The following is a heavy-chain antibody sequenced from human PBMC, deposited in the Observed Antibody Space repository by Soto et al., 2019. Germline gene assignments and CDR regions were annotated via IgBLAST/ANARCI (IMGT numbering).Heavy chain of an antibody. CDR2: IKSKTDGGTT. D-gene: IGHD6-6*01. Sequence: PVGSLRLSCAASGFTFSNAWMSWVRQAPGKGLEWVGRIKSKTDGGTTDYAAPVKGRFTISRDDSKNTLYLQMNSLKTEDTAVYYCTTGFAARLNGPLEYDYWGQGTLVTVSS. CDR1: GFTFSNAW. V-gene: IGHV3-15*01. J-gene: IGHJ4*02. CDR3: TTGFAARLNGPLEYDY.